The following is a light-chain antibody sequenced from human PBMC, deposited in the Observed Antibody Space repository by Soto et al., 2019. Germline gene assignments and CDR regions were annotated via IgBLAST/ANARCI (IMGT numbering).Light chain of an antibody. CDR1: QSVSRN. CDR3: QQYNNWPRT. V-gene: IGKV3-15*01. Sequence: EIVMTQSPATLSVSPGERATLSCRASQSVSRNLAWYQQKPCQAPRLLIYGASTRATGIPARFSGSGSGTEFTLTISSLQSEDFAVYYCQQYNNWPRTFGQGTKVEIK. CDR2: GAS. J-gene: IGKJ1*01.